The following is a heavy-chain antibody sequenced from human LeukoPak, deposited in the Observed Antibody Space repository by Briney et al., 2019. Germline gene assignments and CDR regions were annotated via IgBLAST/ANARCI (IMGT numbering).Heavy chain of an antibody. J-gene: IGHJ4*02. CDR3: ARENYGSGSYPDFDY. Sequence: GGSLRLSCAASGFMFSSYAMGWVRQAPGKGLEWVSAISGSGGSTYYADSVKGRFTISRDNAKNSLYLQMNSLRAEDTAVYYCARENYGSGSYPDFDYWGQGTLVTVSS. CDR1: GFMFSSYA. V-gene: IGHV3-23*01. CDR2: ISGSGGST. D-gene: IGHD3-10*01.